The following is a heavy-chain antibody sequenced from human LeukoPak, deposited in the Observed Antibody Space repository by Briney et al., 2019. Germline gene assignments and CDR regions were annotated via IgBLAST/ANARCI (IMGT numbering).Heavy chain of an antibody. CDR3: AGGFYGDTPYGMDV. Sequence: GGSLRLSCAASGFTVSSNYMSWVRQAPGKGLEWVSVIYSGGSTYYADSVKGRFTISRDNSKNTLYPQMNSLRAEDTAVYYCAGGFYGDTPYGMDVWGQGTTVTVSS. D-gene: IGHD4-17*01. CDR1: GFTVSSNY. CDR2: IYSGGST. V-gene: IGHV3-66*01. J-gene: IGHJ6*02.